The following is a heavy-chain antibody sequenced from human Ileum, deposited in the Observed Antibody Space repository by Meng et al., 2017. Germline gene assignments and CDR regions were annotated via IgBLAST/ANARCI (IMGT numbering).Heavy chain of an antibody. Sequence: PLPESGQGLVAPSGTLSLTGAVSCGSISSSNWWSWVRQPPGKGLNGIGEISHSGSTNYNPSLKSRVTISVAKSKNQFSLKLSSVTAADTAVYYCASLRYNWNYSADYWGQGTLVTVSS. CDR1: CGSISSSNW. CDR3: ASLRYNWNYSADY. D-gene: IGHD1-7*01. V-gene: IGHV4-4*02. J-gene: IGHJ4*02. CDR2: ISHSGST.